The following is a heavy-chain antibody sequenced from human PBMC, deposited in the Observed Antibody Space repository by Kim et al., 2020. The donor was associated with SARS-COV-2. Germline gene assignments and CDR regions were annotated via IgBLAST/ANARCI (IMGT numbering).Heavy chain of an antibody. J-gene: IGHJ4*02. V-gene: IGHV3-23*01. Sequence: GGSLRLSCAASGFTFSSYAMSWVRQAPGKGLEWVSAISGSGGSTYYADSVKGRFTISRDNSKNTLYLQMNSLRAEDTAVYYCAKGSEGAHSSGWYRLGSEMIDYWGQGTLVTVSS. D-gene: IGHD6-19*01. CDR3: AKGSEGAHSSGWYRLGSEMIDY. CDR1: GFTFSSYA. CDR2: ISGSGGST.